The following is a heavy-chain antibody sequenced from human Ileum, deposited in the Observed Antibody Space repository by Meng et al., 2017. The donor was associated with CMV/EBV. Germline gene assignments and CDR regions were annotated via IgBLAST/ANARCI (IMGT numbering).Heavy chain of an antibody. CDR3: ARGGDNGGYFRRWFDP. J-gene: IGHJ5*02. V-gene: IGHV4-59*01. D-gene: IGHD3-22*01. CDR2: IYYSGVV. Sequence: SVCSLNNYYWRWVRQPPGKGLEWIAYIYYSGVVYYNPSLKSRVTISVDTSKNQFSLKLNSVTAADTAVYYCARGGDNGGYFRRWFDPWGQGTLVTVSS. CDR1: VCSLNNYY.